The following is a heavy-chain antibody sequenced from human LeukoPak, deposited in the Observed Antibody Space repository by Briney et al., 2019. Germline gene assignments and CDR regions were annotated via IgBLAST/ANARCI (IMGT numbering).Heavy chain of an antibody. Sequence: GGSLRLSCAASGFTFSDYYMSWIRQAPGKGLEWVSYISSSGSTIYYADSVKGRFTISRDNSKNTLYLQMNSLRAEDTAVYYCAKSRKGVIRGAFDIWGQGTMVTVSS. CDR3: AKSRKGVIRGAFDI. D-gene: IGHD3-16*02. J-gene: IGHJ3*02. V-gene: IGHV3-11*01. CDR2: ISSSGSTI. CDR1: GFTFSDYY.